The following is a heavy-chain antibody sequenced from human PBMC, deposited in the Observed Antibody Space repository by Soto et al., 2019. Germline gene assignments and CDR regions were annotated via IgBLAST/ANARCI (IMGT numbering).Heavy chain of an antibody. J-gene: IGHJ4*02. V-gene: IGHV4-30-4*01. CDR2: IYYSGST. CDR1: GGSISRGDYY. Sequence: QVQLQESGPGLVKPSQTLSLTCTVSGGSISRGDYYWSWIRQPPGKGLEWIGYIYYSGSTYYNPSLKSRVTIAVDTSKSQCSLKLSSVTAADTAVYYCGRMILSGGSCPFDYWGQGTLVTVSS. D-gene: IGHD2-15*01. CDR3: GRMILSGGSCPFDY.